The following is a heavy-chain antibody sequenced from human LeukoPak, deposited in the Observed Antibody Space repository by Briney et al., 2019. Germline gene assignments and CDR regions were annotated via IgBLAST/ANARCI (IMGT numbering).Heavy chain of an antibody. D-gene: IGHD6-13*01. CDR1: GGSISSYY. V-gene: IGHV4-59*08. Sequence: SETLSLTCTASGGSISSYYWSWIRQPPGKGLEWIGYIYYSGSTNYNPSLKSRVTISVDTSKNQFSLKLSSVTAADTAVYYCARRRWPFYGMDVWGQGTTVTVSS. CDR3: ARRRWPFYGMDV. J-gene: IGHJ6*02. CDR2: IYYSGST.